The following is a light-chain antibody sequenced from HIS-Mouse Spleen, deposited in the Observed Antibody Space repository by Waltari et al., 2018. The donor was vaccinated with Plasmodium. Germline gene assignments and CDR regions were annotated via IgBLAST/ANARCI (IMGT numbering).Light chain of an antibody. CDR2: KAS. Sequence: DIQMTQSPSPLSASVGDRVAITCRASHSISSWLAWYQQKPGKAPKLLIYKASSLESGVPSRFSGSGSGTEFTLTISSLQPDDFATYYCQQYNSYWTFGQGTKVEIK. CDR1: HSISSW. CDR3: QQYNSYWT. V-gene: IGKV1-5*03. J-gene: IGKJ1*01.